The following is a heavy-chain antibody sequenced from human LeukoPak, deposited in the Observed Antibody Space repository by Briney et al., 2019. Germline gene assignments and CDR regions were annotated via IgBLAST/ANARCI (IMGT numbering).Heavy chain of an antibody. CDR2: ISSSGSTI. CDR3: ARDTNGDGWFDP. CDR1: GFTFGSYW. V-gene: IGHV3-48*04. J-gene: IGHJ5*02. D-gene: IGHD4-17*01. Sequence: GGSLRLSCAASGFTFGSYWMNWVRQAPGKGLEWVSYISSSGSTIYYADSVKGRFTISRDNAKNSLYLQMNSLRAEDTSVYYCARDTNGDGWFDPWGQGTLVTVSS.